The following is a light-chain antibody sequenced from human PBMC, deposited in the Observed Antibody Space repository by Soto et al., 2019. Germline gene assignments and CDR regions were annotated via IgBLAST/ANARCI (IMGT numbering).Light chain of an antibody. CDR2: WAS. CDR3: QQYYSTPWT. CDR1: QSVLYSSNNKNY. J-gene: IGKJ1*01. Sequence: DLVMTRSPDSLAVSLGESSTINCKSSQSVLYSSNNKNYLAWYQQKPGQPPKLLIYWASTRESGVPDRFSGSGSGTDFTLTISSLQAEDVAVYYCQQYYSTPWTFGQGTKVDNK. V-gene: IGKV4-1*01.